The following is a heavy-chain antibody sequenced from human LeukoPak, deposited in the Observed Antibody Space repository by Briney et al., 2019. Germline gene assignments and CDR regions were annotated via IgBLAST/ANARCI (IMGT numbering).Heavy chain of an antibody. D-gene: IGHD2-15*01. CDR3: ARGTPKWPYYFDY. CDR2: INPNSGGT. CDR1: GYTFTGYY. J-gene: IGHJ4*02. Sequence: ASVKVSCKASGYTFTGYYMHWVRQAPGQGLEWMGWINPNSGGTNYAQKFQGWVTMTRDTSISTAYMELSRLRSDDTAVYYCARGTPKWPYYFDYWGQGTLVTVSS. V-gene: IGHV1-2*04.